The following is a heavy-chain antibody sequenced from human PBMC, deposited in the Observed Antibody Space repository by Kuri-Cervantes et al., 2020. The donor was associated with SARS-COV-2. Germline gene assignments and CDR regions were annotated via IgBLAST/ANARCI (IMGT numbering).Heavy chain of an antibody. CDR1: GFTFSSFA. J-gene: IGHJ3*02. Sequence: GGSLRLSCAASGFTFSSFAMSWVRQAPGKGLEWVSSISGSGVGTYYADSVKGRFTISRDNSENTLYLQMKSLRAEDTAVFYCAREGNEDAFETWGQGTRVTVSS. V-gene: IGHV3-23*01. CDR3: AREGNEDAFET. CDR2: ISGSGVGT.